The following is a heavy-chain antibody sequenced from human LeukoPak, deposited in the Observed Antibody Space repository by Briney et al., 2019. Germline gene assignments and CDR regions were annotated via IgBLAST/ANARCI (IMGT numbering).Heavy chain of an antibody. CDR3: ARGGAARPDI. Sequence: PGRSLRLSCAVSGFTFDDYAMHWVRQVPGKGLEWVSGINWNSDSIGYADSVKGRFTISRDNSKNTLYLQMNSLRAEDTAVYYCARGGAARPDIWGQGTMVIVS. D-gene: IGHD6-6*01. J-gene: IGHJ3*02. CDR1: GFTFDDYA. CDR2: INWNSDSI. V-gene: IGHV3-9*01.